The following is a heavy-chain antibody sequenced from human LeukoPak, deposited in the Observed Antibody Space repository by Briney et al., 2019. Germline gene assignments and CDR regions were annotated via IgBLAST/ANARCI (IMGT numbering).Heavy chain of an antibody. Sequence: GGSLRLSCAASGFTFSDYYMSWIRQAPGKGLEWVSYISSSGSFIYYADSVKGRFTISRDNAKNSLYLHMNSLRAEDTAVYYCAKAAYGSESYYDPFDYWGQGTLVTVSS. V-gene: IGHV3-11*01. CDR3: AKAAYGSESYYDPFDY. D-gene: IGHD3-10*01. CDR1: GFTFSDYY. J-gene: IGHJ4*02. CDR2: ISSSGSFI.